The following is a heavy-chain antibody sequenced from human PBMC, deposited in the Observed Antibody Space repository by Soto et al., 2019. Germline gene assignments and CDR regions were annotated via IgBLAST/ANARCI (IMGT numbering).Heavy chain of an antibody. CDR1: GYTFTSYG. CDR3: ARDFFLTGFLDAFDV. D-gene: IGHD3-9*01. Sequence: QVQLVQSRAEVKKPGASVKVSCKASGYTFTSYGISWVRQAPGQGLEWMGWISGYNGNTYYAQRLQGRVTMTTDTSTSTAYMELRSLRSDDTAVYFCARDFFLTGFLDAFDVWGQGTMVTVSS. J-gene: IGHJ3*01. V-gene: IGHV1-18*01. CDR2: ISGYNGNT.